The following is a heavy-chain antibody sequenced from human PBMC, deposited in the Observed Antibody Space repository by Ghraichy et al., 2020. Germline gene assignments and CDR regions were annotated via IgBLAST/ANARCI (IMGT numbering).Heavy chain of an antibody. CDR2: IYYSGST. Sequence: SETLSLTCTVSGGSISSYYWSWIRQPPGKGLEWIGYIYYSGSTNYNPSLKSRVTISVDTSKNQFSLKLSSVTAADTAVYYCASSSWYVSPFDYWGQGTLVTVSS. J-gene: IGHJ4*02. V-gene: IGHV4-59*08. CDR3: ASSSWYVSPFDY. D-gene: IGHD6-13*01. CDR1: GGSISSYY.